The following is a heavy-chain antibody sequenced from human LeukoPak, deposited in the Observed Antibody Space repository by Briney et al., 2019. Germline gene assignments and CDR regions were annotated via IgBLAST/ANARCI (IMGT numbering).Heavy chain of an antibody. CDR1: GGSISFNS. D-gene: IGHD5-12*01. CDR2: IHYSGST. CDR3: ARVISENSGLFLGGENHSYYYMDV. V-gene: IGHV4-59*01. J-gene: IGHJ6*03. Sequence: PSETLSLTCAVSGGSISFNSWSWIRQPPGKGLEWIGYIHYSGSTNYNPSLRSRVTMTIDTSRSQISLRLSSVTAADTAVYYCARVISENSGLFLGGENHSYYYMDVWGKGTTVTVSS.